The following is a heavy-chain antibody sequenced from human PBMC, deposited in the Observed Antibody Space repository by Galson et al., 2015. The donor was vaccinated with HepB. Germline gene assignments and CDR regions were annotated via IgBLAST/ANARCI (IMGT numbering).Heavy chain of an antibody. V-gene: IGHV3-48*01. CDR2: ISRGSSTT. J-gene: IGHJ5*02. CDR3: GRDLALASSDLRRDWFDP. Sequence: SLRLSCAASGFSFSDYGVTWVRQAPGKGLEWISYISRGSSTTSYAESVKGRFVISRDNGKNFLFLQMNNLRAEDTAVYYCGRDLALASSDLRRDWFDPWGQGTLVIVSS. CDR1: GFSFSDYG.